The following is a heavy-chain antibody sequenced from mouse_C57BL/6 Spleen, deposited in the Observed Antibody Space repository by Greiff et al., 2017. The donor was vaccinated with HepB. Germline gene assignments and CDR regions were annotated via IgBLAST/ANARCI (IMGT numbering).Heavy chain of an antibody. CDR2: INPNNGGT. J-gene: IGHJ4*01. Sequence: EVQLQQSGPELVKPGASVKMSCKASGYTFTDYNMHWVKQSHGKSLEWIGYINPNNGGTSYNQKFKGKATLTVNKSSSTAYMELRSLTSEDSAVYYCVHSYYYGSRAMDYRGQGTSVTVSS. CDR1: GYTFTDYN. V-gene: IGHV1-22*01. CDR3: VHSYYYGSRAMDY. D-gene: IGHD1-1*01.